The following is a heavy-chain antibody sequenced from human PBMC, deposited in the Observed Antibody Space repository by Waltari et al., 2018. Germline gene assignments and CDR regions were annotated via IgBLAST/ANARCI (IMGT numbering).Heavy chain of an antibody. CDR1: W. V-gene: IGHV4-4*02. J-gene: IGHJ4*02. D-gene: IGHD2-8*02. Sequence: WWSCVRKAPREGLRWIGEIDQRGKSYCNPPFKSRVTLSVYKSMDQFSLTLGAVTAADTSVYYCAADRGVGLGFDYWGQGTRVTVTS. CDR3: AADRGVGLGFDY. CDR2: IDQRGKS.